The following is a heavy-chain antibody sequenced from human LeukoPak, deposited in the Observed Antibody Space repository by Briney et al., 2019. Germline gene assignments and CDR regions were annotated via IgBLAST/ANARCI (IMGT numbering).Heavy chain of an antibody. J-gene: IGHJ6*02. CDR2: ISSSSSYI. CDR1: GFTFSSYA. V-gene: IGHV3-21*01. D-gene: IGHD3-10*01. Sequence: GGSLRLSCAASGFTFSSYAMSWVRQAPGKGLEWVSSISSSSSYIYYADSVKGRFTISRGNAKNSLYLQMNSLRAEDTAVYYCARVNMVRGVHYYGMDVWGQGTTVTVSS. CDR3: ARVNMVRGVHYYGMDV.